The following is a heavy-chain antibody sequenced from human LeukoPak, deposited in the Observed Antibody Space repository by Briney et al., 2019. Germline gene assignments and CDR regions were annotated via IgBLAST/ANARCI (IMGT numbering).Heavy chain of an antibody. V-gene: IGHV1-2*06. CDR1: GYTFTGYY. CDR2: INPNSGGT. D-gene: IGHD5-24*01. Sequence: ASVKVSCKASGYTFTGYYMNWVRQAPGQGVEWMGRINPNSGGTNYAQKFQGRVTITRDTSISTAYMGLSRLRSDDTAVYYCARVGDGLNDAFDIWGQGTMVTVSS. J-gene: IGHJ3*02. CDR3: ARVGDGLNDAFDI.